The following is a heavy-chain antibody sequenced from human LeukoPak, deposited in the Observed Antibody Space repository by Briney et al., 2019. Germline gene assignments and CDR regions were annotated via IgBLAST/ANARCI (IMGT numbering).Heavy chain of an antibody. J-gene: IGHJ6*02. CDR2: IYSSGST. CDR1: GGSISSYY. V-gene: IGHV4-4*07. D-gene: IGHD3-10*01. CDR3: VRDLDFSNSGVSPPV. Sequence: SETLSLTCSVSGGSISSYYWSWIRQPAGKGLEWTGRIYSSGSTNYNPSLKSRVTLPLDTSKNKLSLELNSVTAADTALYYCVRDLDFSNSGVSPPVWGQGTTVIVSS.